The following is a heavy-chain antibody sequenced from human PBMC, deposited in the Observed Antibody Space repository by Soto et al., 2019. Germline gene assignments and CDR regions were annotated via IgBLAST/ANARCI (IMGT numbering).Heavy chain of an antibody. V-gene: IGHV3-23*01. CDR3: AKCRAYCSSTSCYTSNFSPYYYYGMDV. CDR2: ISGSGGST. D-gene: IGHD2-2*02. J-gene: IGHJ6*02. Sequence: EVQLLESGGGLVQPGGSLRLSCAASGFTFSSYAMSWVRQAPGKGLEWVSAISGSGGSTYYADSVKGRFTISRDNSKNTLYLQMNSLRAEDTAVYYCAKCRAYCSSTSCYTSNFSPYYYYGMDVWGQGTTVTVSS. CDR1: GFTFSSYA.